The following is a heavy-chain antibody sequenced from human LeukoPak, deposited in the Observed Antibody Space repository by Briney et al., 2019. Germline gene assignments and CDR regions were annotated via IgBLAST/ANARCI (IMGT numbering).Heavy chain of an antibody. J-gene: IGHJ5*02. V-gene: IGHV4-38-2*01. CDR2: IYHSGST. Sequence: SETLSLTCAVSGYSISSGYYWGWIRQPPGKGLEWIGTIYHSGSTYYNPSLKSRVTISVDTSKNQFSLKLSSVTAADTAVYYCARVFFWFDPWGQGTLVTVSS. CDR1: GYSISSGYY. CDR3: ARVFFWFDP. D-gene: IGHD2/OR15-2a*01.